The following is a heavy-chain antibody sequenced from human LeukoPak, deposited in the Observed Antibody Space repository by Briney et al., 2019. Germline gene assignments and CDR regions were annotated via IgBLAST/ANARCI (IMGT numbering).Heavy chain of an antibody. Sequence: ASVKVSCKASGYTFSSCAMNWVRQAPGQGLEWMGWINPNSGGTNYAQKFQGWVTMTRDTSISTAYMELSRLRSDDTAVYYCARGGDYENYYYGMDVWGQGTTVTVSS. CDR1: GYTFSSCA. CDR2: INPNSGGT. CDR3: ARGGDYENYYYGMDV. J-gene: IGHJ6*02. D-gene: IGHD4-17*01. V-gene: IGHV1-2*04.